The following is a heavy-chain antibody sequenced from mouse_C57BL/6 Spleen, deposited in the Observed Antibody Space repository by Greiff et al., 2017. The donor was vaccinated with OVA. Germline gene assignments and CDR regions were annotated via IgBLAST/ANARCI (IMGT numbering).Heavy chain of an antibody. Sequence: VQLQQSGPVLVKPGASVKMSCKASGYTFTDYYMNWVKQSPGKSLEWIGVINPYNGGTSYNQKFKGKATLTVDKSSSTAYMELNSLTSEDSAVYYCAREGGLRGCGYWGKGTTLTVSS. J-gene: IGHJ2*01. D-gene: IGHD2-4*01. CDR1: GYTFTDYY. CDR2: INPYNGGT. V-gene: IGHV1-19*01. CDR3: AREGGLRGCGY.